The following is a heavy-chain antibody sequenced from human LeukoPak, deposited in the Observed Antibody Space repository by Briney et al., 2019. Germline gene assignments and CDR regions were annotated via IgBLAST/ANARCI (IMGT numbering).Heavy chain of an antibody. Sequence: GGSLRLSCAASGFTFSSYAMSWVRQAPGKGLEWVSAISGSGGSTYYADSVKGRFTISRDNSKNTLYLQMNSLRAEDTALYYCARVIGRYYYGMDVWGQGTTVTVSS. CDR3: ARVIGRYYYGMDV. J-gene: IGHJ6*02. CDR1: GFTFSSYA. CDR2: ISGSGGST. D-gene: IGHD2/OR15-2a*01. V-gene: IGHV3-23*01.